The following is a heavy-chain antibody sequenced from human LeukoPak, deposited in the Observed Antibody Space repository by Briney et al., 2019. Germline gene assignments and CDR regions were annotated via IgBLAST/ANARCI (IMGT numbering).Heavy chain of an antibody. CDR3: ARLKLPATLSSDFDP. D-gene: IGHD3-3*01. Sequence: KPSETLSLTCAVFGGSFSGYYWSWIRQSPEKGLEWIGEMSHTGATNYNPSLKSRVTVSVDTSKKQFSLNLRSVTAADTAVYYCARLKLPATLSSDFDPWGQGTLVTVSS. CDR1: GGSFSGYY. J-gene: IGHJ5*02. V-gene: IGHV4-34*01. CDR2: MSHTGAT.